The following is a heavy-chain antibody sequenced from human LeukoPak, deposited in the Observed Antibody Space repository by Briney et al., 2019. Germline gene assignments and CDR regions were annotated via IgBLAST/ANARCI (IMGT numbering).Heavy chain of an antibody. CDR2: INPNNGGT. Sequence: GASVTVSCKASGYIFSKYSVHWVRQAPGQGLEWMGWINPNNGGTNYARKFQGRVTMTRDTSISTAYMELSSLRSDDTAVFYCARVPCLTTSCSPYNWFDPWGQGTLVTVSS. CDR1: GYIFSKYS. CDR3: ARVPCLTTSCSPYNWFDP. D-gene: IGHD2-2*01. V-gene: IGHV1-2*02. J-gene: IGHJ5*02.